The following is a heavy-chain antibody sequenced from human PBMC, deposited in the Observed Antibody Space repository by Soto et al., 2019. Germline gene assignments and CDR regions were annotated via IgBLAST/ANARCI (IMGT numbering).Heavy chain of an antibody. CDR3: ARGIVVVVAARWYYGMDV. V-gene: IGHV4-34*01. J-gene: IGHJ6*02. D-gene: IGHD2-15*01. CDR1: GGSFSGYY. CDR2: INHSGST. Sequence: SETLSLTCAVYGGSFSGYYWSWIRQPPGKGLEWIGEINHSGSTNYNPSLKSRVTISVDTSKNQSSLKLSSVTAADTAVYYCARGIVVVVAARWYYGMDVWGQGTTVTVSS.